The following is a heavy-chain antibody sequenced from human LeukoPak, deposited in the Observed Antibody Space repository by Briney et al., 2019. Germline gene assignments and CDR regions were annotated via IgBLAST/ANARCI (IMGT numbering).Heavy chain of an antibody. CDR3: ARELVGRFDY. D-gene: IGHD3-10*01. CDR2: ISYDGSNK. Sequence: PGGSLRLSCAASGFTFSSYAMHWVRQAPGKGLEWVAVISYDGSNKYYADSVKGRFTISRDNSKNTLYLQTNSLRAEGTAVYYCARELVGRFDYWGQGTLVTVSS. J-gene: IGHJ4*02. CDR1: GFTFSSYA. V-gene: IGHV3-30-3*01.